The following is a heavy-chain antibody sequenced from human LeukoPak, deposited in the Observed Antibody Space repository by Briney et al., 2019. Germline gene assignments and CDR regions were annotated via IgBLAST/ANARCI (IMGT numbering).Heavy chain of an antibody. J-gene: IGHJ6*03. D-gene: IGHD4-11*01. CDR2: IYYSGST. CDR1: GGSISSGDYY. V-gene: IGHV4-30-4*08. CDR3: ARVDNSNPTYYYYYMDV. Sequence: SETLSLTCTVSGGSISSGDYYWSWIRQPPGKGLEWIGYIYYSGSTYYNPSLKSRVTISVDTSKNQFSLKLSSVTAADTAVYYCARVDNSNPTYYYYYMDVWGKGTTVTVSS.